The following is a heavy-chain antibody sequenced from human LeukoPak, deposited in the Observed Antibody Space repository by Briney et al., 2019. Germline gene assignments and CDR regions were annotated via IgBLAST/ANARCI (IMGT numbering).Heavy chain of an antibody. CDR3: ARDVIVGATERDY. Sequence: PSETLSLTCTVSGGSISRYYWSWIRQPPGKGLEWIGYIYYSGSTNYNPSLKSRVTTSVDTSKNQFSLKLNSVTAADTAVYFCARDVIVGATERDYWGQGTLVTVSP. J-gene: IGHJ4*02. CDR2: IYYSGST. CDR1: GGSISRYY. D-gene: IGHD1-26*01. V-gene: IGHV4-59*01.